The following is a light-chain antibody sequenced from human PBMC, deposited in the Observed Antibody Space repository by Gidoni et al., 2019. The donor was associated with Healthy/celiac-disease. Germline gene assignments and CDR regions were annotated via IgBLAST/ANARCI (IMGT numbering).Light chain of an antibody. J-gene: IGKJ1*01. V-gene: IGKV3-11*01. CDR2: DAS. Sequence: EIVLTQSPATLSLSPGESATLSCRASQSVSSYLAWYQQKPGQAPRLLIYDASNRATGIPARFSGSGSGTDFTLTISSLEPEDFAVYYCQQRSNWPPWTFGQXTKVEIK. CDR3: QQRSNWPPWT. CDR1: QSVSSY.